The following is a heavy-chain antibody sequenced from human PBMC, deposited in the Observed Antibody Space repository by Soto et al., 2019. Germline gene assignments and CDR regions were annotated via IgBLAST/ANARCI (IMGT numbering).Heavy chain of an antibody. J-gene: IGHJ3*02. CDR1: GYSFTSYW. CDR2: IYPGDSDT. D-gene: IGHD1-26*01. Sequence: EVQLVQSGAEVKKPGESLKISCKGSGYSFTSYWVGWVRQKSGKGLEWMGIIYPGDSDTRYSPSFQGQVTISADKSITTAYLQWSSLEASDTAMYYCARPRIVRARADAFDIWGQGTMVTVSS. CDR3: ARPRIVRARADAFDI. V-gene: IGHV5-51*03.